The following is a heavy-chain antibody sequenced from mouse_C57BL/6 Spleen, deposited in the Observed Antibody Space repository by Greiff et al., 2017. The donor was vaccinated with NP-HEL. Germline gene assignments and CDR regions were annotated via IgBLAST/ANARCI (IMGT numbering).Heavy chain of an antibody. J-gene: IGHJ2*01. CDR1: GYTFTSYW. Sequence: QLQQSGAELVKPGASVKLSCKASGYTFTSYWMHWVKQRPGQGLEWIGMIHPNSGSTNYNEKFKSKATLTVDKSSSTAYMQLSSLTSEDSAVYYCARRRDSYYFDYWGQGTTLTVSS. V-gene: IGHV1-64*01. CDR2: IHPNSGST. CDR3: ARRRDSYYFDY.